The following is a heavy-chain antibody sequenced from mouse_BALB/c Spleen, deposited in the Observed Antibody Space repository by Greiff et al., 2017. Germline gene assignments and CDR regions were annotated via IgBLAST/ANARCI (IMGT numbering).Heavy chain of an antibody. V-gene: IGHV2-2*02. D-gene: IGHD2-3*01. CDR3: GRTVGYYVGYFDY. Sequence: VKLVESGPGLVQPSQTLSITCAASGFSLTSYGVPWVRQSPGKGLEWLVVIWSGGGTDYNAAFISRLTISKDNSKSHVFFKMNSLKANDTAIYYCGRTVGYYVGYFDYWGQGTTLTVSS. CDR2: IWSGGGT. CDR1: GFSLTSYG. J-gene: IGHJ2*01.